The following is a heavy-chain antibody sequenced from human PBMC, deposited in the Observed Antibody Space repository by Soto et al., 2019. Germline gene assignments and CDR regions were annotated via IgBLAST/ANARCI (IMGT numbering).Heavy chain of an antibody. CDR3: AHRQAYCGGNWCSGFDY. CDR2: IYWDDDK. Sequence: QITLKESGPTLVKPTQTLTLTCTFSGFSLTTSGVGVRWIRQPPGKALEWLARIYWDDDKRYRPSLKSRITSTKDTSTNQVVLTMTNMDPVDTATYSCAHRQAYCGGNWCSGFDYWGQGTLVTVSS. J-gene: IGHJ4*02. D-gene: IGHD2-21*02. CDR1: GFSLTTSGVG. V-gene: IGHV2-5*02.